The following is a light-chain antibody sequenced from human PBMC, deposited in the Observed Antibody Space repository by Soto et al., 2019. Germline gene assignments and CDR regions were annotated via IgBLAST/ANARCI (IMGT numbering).Light chain of an antibody. CDR2: KAS. V-gene: IGKV1-5*03. CDR1: QSISSW. Sequence: DIQMTQSPSTLSASVGDRCTITCRASQSISSWLAWYQQKPGNAPNLLIYKASTLESGVPSRFSGSGSGTEFTLTISSLQPDDFATYYCQQYNSYWTFGQGTKVDIK. CDR3: QQYNSYWT. J-gene: IGKJ1*01.